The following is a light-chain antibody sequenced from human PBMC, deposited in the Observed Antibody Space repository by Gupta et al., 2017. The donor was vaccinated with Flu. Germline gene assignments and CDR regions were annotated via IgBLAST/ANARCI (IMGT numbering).Light chain of an antibody. V-gene: IGKV3-11*01. J-gene: IGKJ3*01. CDR2: DAS. CDR1: QSVSSY. Sequence: TLSLSPGERATLSCRASQSVSSYLAWYQQKPGQAPRLLIYDASNRATGIPARFSGSGSGTDFTLTISSLEPEDFAVYYCQQRSNWPPGVTFGPGTKVDIK. CDR3: QQRSNWPPGVT.